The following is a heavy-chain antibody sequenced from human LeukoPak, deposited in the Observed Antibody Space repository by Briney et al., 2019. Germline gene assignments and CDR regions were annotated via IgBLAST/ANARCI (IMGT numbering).Heavy chain of an antibody. D-gene: IGHD3-22*01. CDR3: TRGSIAYYYMDV. CDR1: GGSISSYY. Sequence: SETLSFTCTVSGGSISSYYWSGIRQPPGKGLEWIGNIYYSGSTNYNPSLKSRVTISVDTSKNQFSLKLSSVTAADTAVYYCTRGSIAYYYMDVWGKGTTVTISS. V-gene: IGHV4-59*01. J-gene: IGHJ6*03. CDR2: IYYSGST.